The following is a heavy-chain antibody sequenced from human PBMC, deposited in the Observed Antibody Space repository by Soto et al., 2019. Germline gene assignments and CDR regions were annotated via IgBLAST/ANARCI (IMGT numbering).Heavy chain of an antibody. CDR3: ARDWDIVAPPGAFDY. J-gene: IGHJ4*02. CDR2: INSDGSST. CDR1: GFTFSSYW. D-gene: IGHD5-12*01. Sequence: GGSLRLSCAASGFTFSSYWMHWVRQAPGKGLVWVSRINSDGSSTSYADSVKGRFTISRDNAKNTLYLQMNSLRAEDTAVYYCARDWDIVAPPGAFDYWGQGTLVTVSS. V-gene: IGHV3-74*01.